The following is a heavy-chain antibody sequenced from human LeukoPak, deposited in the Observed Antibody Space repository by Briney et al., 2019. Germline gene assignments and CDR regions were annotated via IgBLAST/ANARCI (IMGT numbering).Heavy chain of an antibody. CDR2: ITAYNGDT. Sequence: ASVKVSCKASGYPFSNYGISWVRQAPGQGLEWMGWITAYNGDTKYTQKFQGRVTMTRDTSTSTAYMELRSLRSEDTAVYNCARDRLSYSGYELDYWGQGTLVTVSS. D-gene: IGHD5-12*01. CDR3: ARDRLSYSGYELDY. J-gene: IGHJ4*02. V-gene: IGHV1-18*01. CDR1: GYPFSNYG.